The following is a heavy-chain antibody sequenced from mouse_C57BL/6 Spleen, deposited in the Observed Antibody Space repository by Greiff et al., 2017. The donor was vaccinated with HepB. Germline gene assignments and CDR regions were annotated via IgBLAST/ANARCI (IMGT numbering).Heavy chain of an antibody. J-gene: IGHJ1*03. CDR3: AKSLYDYDRDWYFDV. CDR2: IWRGGST. D-gene: IGHD2-4*01. Sequence: QVQLQQSGPGLVQPSQSLSITCTVSGFSLTSYGVHWVRQSPGKGLEWLGVIWRGGSTDYNAAFMSRLSITKDNSKSQVFFKMNSLQADDTAIYYCAKSLYDYDRDWYFDVWGTGTTVTVSS. CDR1: GFSLTSYG. V-gene: IGHV2-5*01.